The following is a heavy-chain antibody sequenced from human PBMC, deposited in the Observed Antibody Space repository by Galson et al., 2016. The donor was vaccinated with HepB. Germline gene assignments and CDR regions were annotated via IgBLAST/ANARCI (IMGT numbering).Heavy chain of an antibody. CDR3: ARIDDDFWSGFYVDY. CDR1: GYTLSNYG. V-gene: IGHV1-18*01. D-gene: IGHD3-3*01. J-gene: IGHJ4*02. Sequence: SVKVSCKASGYTLSNYGIVWVRQAPGQGLEWMGSISADNAKTNFAQKLQDRVTMTTDTSTSTAYMELRSLRSDDTAVYYCARIDDDFWSGFYVDYWGQGTLVIVSS. CDR2: ISADNAKT.